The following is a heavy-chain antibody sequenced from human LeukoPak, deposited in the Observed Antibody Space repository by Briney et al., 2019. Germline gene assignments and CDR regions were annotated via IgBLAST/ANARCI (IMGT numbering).Heavy chain of an antibody. V-gene: IGHV1-3*01. D-gene: IGHD6-13*01. J-gene: IGHJ4*02. CDR2: INAGNGNT. Sequence: ASVKVSRKASGYTFTSYAMHWVRQAPGQRLEWMGWINAGNGNTKYSQKFQGRVTITRDTSASTGYMELSSLRSEDTAVYYCARGGYRIAAALSCDYWGQGTLVTVSS. CDR3: ARGGYRIAAALSCDY. CDR1: GYTFTSYA.